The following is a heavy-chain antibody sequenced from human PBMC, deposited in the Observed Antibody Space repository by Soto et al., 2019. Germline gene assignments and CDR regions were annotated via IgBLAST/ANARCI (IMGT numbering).Heavy chain of an antibody. J-gene: IGHJ4*01. D-gene: IGHD6-25*01. CDR1: FGSILSGGYY. V-gene: IGHV4-31*03. Sequence: LRLTGTVSFGSILSGGYYWCWIRQHPGQGLEWIGYIYYSGGTYYNPSLKSRVTISVDTSKNQFSLKLSSVTAADTAVYYRRRGCGEIDY. CDR2: IYYSGGT. CDR3: RRGCGEIDY.